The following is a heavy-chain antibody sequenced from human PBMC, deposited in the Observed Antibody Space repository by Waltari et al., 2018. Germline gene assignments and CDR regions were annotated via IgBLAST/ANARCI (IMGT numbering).Heavy chain of an antibody. V-gene: IGHV4-39*01. CDR2: MSYSGAT. CDR3: ATYIGASVGTAAFDV. CDR1: GVSITSNRHY. Sequence: QLQESGPGLVKPSETLSLTCSVSGVSITSNRHYWGWIRQPPGQGLEWIATMSYSGATYNSPSLESRVTVSRDTSKNQLSLKLASVTAADTAVYYCATYIGASVGTAAFDVWGQGTMVTVSS. D-gene: IGHD5-12*01. J-gene: IGHJ3*01.